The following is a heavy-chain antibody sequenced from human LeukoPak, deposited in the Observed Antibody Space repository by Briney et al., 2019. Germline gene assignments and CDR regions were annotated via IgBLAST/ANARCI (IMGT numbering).Heavy chain of an antibody. D-gene: IGHD2-2*01. CDR3: AKLGCSSTRCYINY. CDR1: GFPFSTYG. Sequence: PGRSLRLSCAASGFPFSTYGMRWVRQAPGKGLEWVAVISFDGSDQYYADSVKGRFTVSRDNSKNTLYLQMNSLRAEDTAVYYCAKLGCSSTRCYINYWGQGTLVTVSS. CDR2: ISFDGSDQ. V-gene: IGHV3-30*18. J-gene: IGHJ4*02.